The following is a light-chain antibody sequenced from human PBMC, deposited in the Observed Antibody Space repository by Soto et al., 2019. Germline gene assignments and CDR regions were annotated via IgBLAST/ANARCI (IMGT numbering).Light chain of an antibody. CDR1: QGISSW. J-gene: IGKJ4*01. CDR3: QQAYSLPIT. V-gene: IGKV1-12*01. Sequence: DIQMTQSPSSVSASVGDRVTITCRASQGISSWLVWYQQKPGKAPQALIYAASSLQSGVPSRFSGSGSGTDFTLTISSLQPEDFATYYCQQAYSLPITFGGGTEVEIK. CDR2: AAS.